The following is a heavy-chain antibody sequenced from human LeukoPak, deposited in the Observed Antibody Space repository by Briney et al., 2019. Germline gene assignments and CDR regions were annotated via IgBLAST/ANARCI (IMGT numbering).Heavy chain of an antibody. CDR2: IIPICGTA. Sequence: SVKVSCEASGGTFSSYAISWVRQAPGQGLEWMGRIIPICGTANYAQNFQGRVTITTDESTSTAYMELSSLRSEDTAVYYCASDLKGSGWEGAFDPWGQGTLVTVSS. CDR1: GGTFSSYA. CDR3: ASDLKGSGWEGAFDP. V-gene: IGHV1-69*05. D-gene: IGHD6-19*01. J-gene: IGHJ5*02.